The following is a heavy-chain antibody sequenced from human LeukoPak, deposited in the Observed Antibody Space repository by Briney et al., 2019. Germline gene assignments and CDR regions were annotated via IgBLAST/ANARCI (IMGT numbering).Heavy chain of an antibody. D-gene: IGHD3-10*01. Sequence: GASVKVSCTASGYTFTGYYMHWVRQAPGQGLEWMGWINPNSGGTNYAQKFQGRVTMTRDTSISTAYMELSRLRSDDTAVYYCARDRITMVRGILRGFDPWGQGTLVTVSS. V-gene: IGHV1-2*02. CDR2: INPNSGGT. J-gene: IGHJ5*02. CDR1: GYTFTGYY. CDR3: ARDRITMVRGILRGFDP.